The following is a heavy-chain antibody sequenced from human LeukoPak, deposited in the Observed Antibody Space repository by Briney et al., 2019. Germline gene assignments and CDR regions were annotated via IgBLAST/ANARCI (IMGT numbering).Heavy chain of an antibody. Sequence: GGSLRLSCAASGFTFNSYGMSWVRQAPGKVLEWVSSISGSGGSTYYADSVKGRFSISRDNSKNTLYLQVNSLRADDTAVYYCANSGLNRFEYWGQGALVTVSS. V-gene: IGHV3-23*01. D-gene: IGHD2-15*01. J-gene: IGHJ4*02. CDR1: GFTFNSYG. CDR2: ISGSGGST. CDR3: ANSGLNRFEY.